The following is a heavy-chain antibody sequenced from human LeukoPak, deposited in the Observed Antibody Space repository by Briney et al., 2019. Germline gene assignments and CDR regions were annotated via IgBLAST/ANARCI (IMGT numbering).Heavy chain of an antibody. CDR3: ARDAYDNSGYPHY. D-gene: IGHD3-22*01. J-gene: IGHJ4*02. V-gene: IGHV3-7*01. Sequence: GGSLRLSCAASGFTFSSYWMSWVRQAPGKGLEWVANIKQDGGMKNYVDSVEGRFTISRDNAKNSLYLQMNSLRAEDTAVYYCARDAYDNSGYPHYWGQGTLVTVSS. CDR2: IKQDGGMK. CDR1: GFTFSSYW.